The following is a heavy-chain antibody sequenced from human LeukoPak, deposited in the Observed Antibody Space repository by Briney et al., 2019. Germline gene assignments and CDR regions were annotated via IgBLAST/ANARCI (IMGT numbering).Heavy chain of an antibody. V-gene: IGHV4-39*07. CDR3: ARADYSSTWSHYYYYMDV. J-gene: IGHJ6*03. D-gene: IGHD6-13*01. CDR1: GGSISSRSYY. CDR2: IYHSGNT. Sequence: SETLSLTCTVSGGSISSRSYYWGWIRQPPGKGLEWIGSIYHSGNTYYNPSLKSRVTISVDTSKNQFSLKLSSVTPADTAMYYCARADYSSTWSHYYYYMDVWGKGTTVTVSS.